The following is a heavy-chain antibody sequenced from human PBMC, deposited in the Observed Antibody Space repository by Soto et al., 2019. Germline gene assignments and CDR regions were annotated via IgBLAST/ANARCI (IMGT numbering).Heavy chain of an antibody. J-gene: IGHJ5*02. Sequence: ASVKVSCKASGYIFTSYYIHWVRQAPGQGLEWMGWINPFDGSRMFTQSFQGRVTITRDTSASTAYMELSSLRSEDTAVYYCAISPGIAVAGTMEGPQLGTTLQNWFDPWGQGTLVTVSS. CDR2: INPFDGSR. D-gene: IGHD6-19*01. V-gene: IGHV1-46*01. CDR1: GYIFTSYY. CDR3: AISPGIAVAGTMEGPQLGTTLQNWFDP.